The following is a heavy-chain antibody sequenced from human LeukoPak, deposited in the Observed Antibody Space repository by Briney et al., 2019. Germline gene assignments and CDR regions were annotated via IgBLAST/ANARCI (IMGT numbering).Heavy chain of an antibody. CDR1: GYSISSGYY. CDR3: AREVYLYGSVYYMDV. V-gene: IGHV4-38-2*02. Sequence: SETLSLTCSVSGYSISSGYYWGWIRPPPGKGLEWIGSMHHSGSTYYNPSLKSRVTISVDTSKNQFSLKLSSVSAADTAVYYCAREVYLYGSVYYMDVWGKGTTVTVSS. D-gene: IGHD3-10*01. CDR2: MHHSGST. J-gene: IGHJ6*03.